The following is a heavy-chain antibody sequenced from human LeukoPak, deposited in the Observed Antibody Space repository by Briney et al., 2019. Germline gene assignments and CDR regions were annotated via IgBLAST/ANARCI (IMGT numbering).Heavy chain of an antibody. V-gene: IGHV3-23*01. CDR1: GFTFSSYS. J-gene: IGHJ2*01. Sequence: PGGSLRLSCAASGFTFSSYSMNWVRQAPGKGLEWVSAISGSGGSTYYADSVKGRFTISRDNSKDTLYLQMNSLRAEDTAVYYCAKESSSWYWYFDLWGRGTLVTVSS. CDR2: ISGSGGST. CDR3: AKESSSWYWYFDL. D-gene: IGHD6-13*01.